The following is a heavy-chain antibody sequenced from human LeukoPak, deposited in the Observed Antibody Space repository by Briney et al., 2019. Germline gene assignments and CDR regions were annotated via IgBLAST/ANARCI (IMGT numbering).Heavy chain of an antibody. J-gene: IGHJ3*02. D-gene: IGHD1-26*01. CDR2: IYYSGST. CDR3: ASPEWGDAFDI. V-gene: IGHV4-39*01. Sequence: KPSETLSLTCTVSGGSISSSSYYWGWLRQPPGKGLEWIGRIYYSGSTYYNPSLKSRATISVDTSKNQFSLKLSSVTAADTAVYYCASPEWGDAFDIWGQGTMVTVSS. CDR1: GGSISSSSYY.